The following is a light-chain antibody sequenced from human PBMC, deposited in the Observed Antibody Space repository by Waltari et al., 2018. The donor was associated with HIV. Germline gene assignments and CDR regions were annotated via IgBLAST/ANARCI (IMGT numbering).Light chain of an antibody. J-gene: IGLJ3*02. V-gene: IGLV1-44*01. CDR3: ASWDDMLRGWV. CDR1: SSNIGRNN. Sequence: QSVVTQPPSASGTPGKRVTISCSGSSSNIGRNNVTWYQQFPGTAPKVLIYSNSVRPSGVPGRFSGSKSGTSASLVISGLQSEDEADYYCASWDDMLRGWVFGGGTKLTVL. CDR2: SNS.